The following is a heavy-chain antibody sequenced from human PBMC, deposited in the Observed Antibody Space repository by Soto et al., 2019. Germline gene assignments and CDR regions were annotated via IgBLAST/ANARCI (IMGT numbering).Heavy chain of an antibody. CDR3: ARTRYCSGGSCYLRDAFDI. V-gene: IGHV1-2*04. D-gene: IGHD2-15*01. CDR1: GYTFTGYY. J-gene: IGHJ3*02. CDR2: INPNSGGT. Sequence: ASVKVSCKASGYTFTGYYMHWVRQAPGQGLEWMGWINPNSGGTNYAQKFQGWVTMTRATSISTAYMELSRLRSDDTAVYYCARTRYCSGGSCYLRDAFDIWGQGTMVTVSS.